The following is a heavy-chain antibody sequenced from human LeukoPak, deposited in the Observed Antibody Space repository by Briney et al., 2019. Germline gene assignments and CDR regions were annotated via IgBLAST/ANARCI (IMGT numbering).Heavy chain of an antibody. Sequence: SETLSLTCTVSGVSISSYYWTWIRQPAGKGLEWIGRIYSSGNTNYNPSLESRVTMSVDTSKNQFSLKLSSVTAADTAVYYCAREPGYCTGGRCYGGWFDPWGQGTLVTVSS. J-gene: IGHJ5*02. CDR2: IYSSGNT. CDR1: GVSISSYY. D-gene: IGHD2-15*01. CDR3: AREPGYCTGGRCYGGWFDP. V-gene: IGHV4-4*07.